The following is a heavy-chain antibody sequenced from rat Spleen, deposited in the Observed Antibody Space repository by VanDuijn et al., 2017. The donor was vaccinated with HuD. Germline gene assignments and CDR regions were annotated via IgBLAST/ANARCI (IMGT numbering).Heavy chain of an antibody. V-gene: IGHV5-19*01. CDR1: GFTFSNYG. J-gene: IGHJ3*01. CDR3: AAHGARISRFAY. CDR2: ISPSGGGT. Sequence: EVQLVESGGGLVQPGRPLKLSCAASGFTFSNYGMHWIRQAPTKGLEWVATISPSGGGTSYRDSVKGRFTIPRDNAKSTLYLQMDSLRSEDSATYYCAAHGARISRFAYWGQGTLVTVSS. D-gene: IGHD2-7*01.